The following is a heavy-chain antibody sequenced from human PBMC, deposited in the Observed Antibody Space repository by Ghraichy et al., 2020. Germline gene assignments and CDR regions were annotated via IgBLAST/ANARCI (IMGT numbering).Heavy chain of an antibody. CDR3: ARGDFGGSYSPVYYGMDV. V-gene: IGHV1-2*04. J-gene: IGHJ6*02. Sequence: ASVKVSCKASGYTFTGYYMHWVRQAPGQGLEWMGWINPNSGGTNYAQKFQGWVTMTRDTSISTAYMELSRLRSDDTAVYYCARGDFGGSYSPVYYGMDVWGQGTTVTVSS. CDR2: INPNSGGT. CDR1: GYTFTGYY. D-gene: IGHD1-26*01.